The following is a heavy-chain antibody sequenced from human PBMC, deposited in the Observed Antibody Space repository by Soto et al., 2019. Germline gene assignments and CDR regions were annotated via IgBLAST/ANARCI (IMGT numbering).Heavy chain of an antibody. J-gene: IGHJ5*02. V-gene: IGHV3-23*01. D-gene: IGHD1-26*01. CDR1: GFTFSSYA. CDR2: ISGSGGST. CDR3: AKDSSSGIVGASYNWFDP. Sequence: GGSLRLSCAASGFTFSSYAMSWVRQAPGKGLEWVSAISGSGGSTYYADSVKGRFTISRDNSKNTLYLQMNSLRAEDTAVYYCAKDSSSGIVGASYNWFDPWGQGTLVTVSS.